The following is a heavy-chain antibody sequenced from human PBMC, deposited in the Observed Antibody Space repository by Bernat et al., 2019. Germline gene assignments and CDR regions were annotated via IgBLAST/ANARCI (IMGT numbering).Heavy chain of an antibody. V-gene: IGHV3-30-3*01. CDR2: RSYDGSNK. CDR3: ARDAVNYYGSNVRGYFDY. Sequence: QVQLVESGGGVVQPGRSLRLSCAASGCTFSSYAMHWVRQAPGKGLEWVAVRSYDGSNKYYASSVTGRFPISRDTSKNTLYLQMNSLSAEDTAVYYCARDAVNYYGSNVRGYFDYWGQGTLVTVSS. J-gene: IGHJ4*02. D-gene: IGHD3-10*01. CDR1: GCTFSSYA.